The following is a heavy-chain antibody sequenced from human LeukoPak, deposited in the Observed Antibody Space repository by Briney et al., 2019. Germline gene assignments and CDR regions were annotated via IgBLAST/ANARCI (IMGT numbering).Heavy chain of an antibody. J-gene: IGHJ5*02. D-gene: IGHD3-10*01. V-gene: IGHV4-39*07. CDR2: IYYSGST. CDR1: GGSISSSSYY. CDR3: ASVLLWFGESNWFDP. Sequence: PSETLSLTCTVSGGSISSSSYYWGRIRQPPGKGLEWIGSIYYSGSTYYNPSLKSRVTISVDTSKNQFSLKLSSVTAADTAVYYCASVLLWFGESNWFDPWGQGTLVTVSS.